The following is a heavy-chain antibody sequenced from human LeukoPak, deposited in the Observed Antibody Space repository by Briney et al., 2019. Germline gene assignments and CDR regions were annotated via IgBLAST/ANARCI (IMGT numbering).Heavy chain of an antibody. CDR2: IYHSGST. J-gene: IGHJ5*02. V-gene: IGHV4-30-2*01. Sequence: PSETLSLTCGVSGGAISSGGYSWSWIRQPPGKGLEWLGYIYHSGSTYYNPSLKSRVTISVDRSKNQFSLKLSSVTAADTAVYYCARGNSITMIVVAPYWFDPWGQGTLVTVSS. CDR1: GGAISSGGYS. D-gene: IGHD3-22*01. CDR3: ARGNSITMIVVAPYWFDP.